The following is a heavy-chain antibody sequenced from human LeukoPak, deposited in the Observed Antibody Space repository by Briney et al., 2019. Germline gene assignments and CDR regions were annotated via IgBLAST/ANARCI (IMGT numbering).Heavy chain of an antibody. CDR2: ISYNGRNT. CDR1: GFSFSDSG. J-gene: IGHJ4*02. V-gene: IGHV3-30*18. Sequence: GGSLRLSCAASGFSFSDSGLHWVRQAPGKGLEWVAFISYNGRNTNHADSVKGRFTISRDNTLNTLYLQMSNLRAEDTAVYYCAKDRDGYNGGYYFVYWGQGALVTVSS. CDR3: AKDRDGYNGGYYFVY. D-gene: IGHD5-24*01.